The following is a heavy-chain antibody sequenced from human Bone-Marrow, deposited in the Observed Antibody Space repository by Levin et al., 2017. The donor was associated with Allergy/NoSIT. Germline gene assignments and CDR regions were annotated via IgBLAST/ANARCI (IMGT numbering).Heavy chain of an antibody. Sequence: QTGGSLRLSCAASGFTFSNFWMHWVRQVPGKGLVWVSRIDNYGAVTEYADSVKGRFTISRDNAKNTLYLQMNSLRDEDTAVYYCASTLYDISTGLYGVDVWGQGTTVTVAS. CDR2: IDNYGAVT. V-gene: IGHV3-74*01. J-gene: IGHJ6*02. D-gene: IGHD3-9*01. CDR1: GFTFSNFW. CDR3: ASTLYDISTGLYGVDV.